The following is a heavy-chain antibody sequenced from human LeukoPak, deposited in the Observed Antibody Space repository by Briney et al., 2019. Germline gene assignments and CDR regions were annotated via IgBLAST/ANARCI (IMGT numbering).Heavy chain of an antibody. J-gene: IGHJ4*02. CDR2: IYYSGST. Sequence: PSETLSLTCTVSGGSISSSSYYWGWIRQPPGKGLEWIGSIYYSGSTYYNPSLKSRVTISVDTSKNQFSLKLSSVTAADTAVYYCAREDILTGSVDYWGQGTLVTVSS. CDR1: GGSISSSSYY. V-gene: IGHV4-39*07. D-gene: IGHD3-9*01. CDR3: AREDILTGSVDY.